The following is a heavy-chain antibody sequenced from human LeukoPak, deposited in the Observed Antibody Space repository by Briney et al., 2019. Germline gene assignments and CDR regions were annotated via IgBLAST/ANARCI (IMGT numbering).Heavy chain of an antibody. CDR1: GGSISSYY. J-gene: IGHJ4*02. CDR3: AREVYGFDY. D-gene: IGHD3-10*01. Sequence: SETLSLTCTVSGGSISSYYGSWIRQPPGKGLEWIGYIYYSGSTNYNPSLKSRVTMSVDTSKNHFSLKLSSVTAADTAVYYCAREVYGFDYWGQGTVVTVSS. V-gene: IGHV4-59*12. CDR2: IYYSGST.